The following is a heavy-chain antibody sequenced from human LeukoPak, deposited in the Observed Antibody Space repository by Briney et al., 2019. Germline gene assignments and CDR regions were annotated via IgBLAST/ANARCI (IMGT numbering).Heavy chain of an antibody. D-gene: IGHD6-13*01. J-gene: IGHJ4*02. CDR2: IYYSGST. V-gene: IGHV4-31*03. Sequence: SETLSLTCTVSGGSISSGGYYWSWIRQHPGKGLEWIGYIYYSGSTYYNPSLKSRVTISVDTSKNQFSLKLSSVTAADTAVYYCARVFTGFALSSSSWYYFDYWGQGTLVTVSS. CDR1: GGSISSGGYY. CDR3: ARVFTGFALSSSSWYYFDY.